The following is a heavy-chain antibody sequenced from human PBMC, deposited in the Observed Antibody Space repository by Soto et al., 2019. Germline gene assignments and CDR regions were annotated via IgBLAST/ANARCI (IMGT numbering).Heavy chain of an antibody. J-gene: IGHJ5*02. CDR3: AKVEYCRGGSCPPP. Sequence: QVQLVQSGAEVKKPGSSVKVSCKASGGTFSSYAISWVRQAPGQGLEWMGGIIPIFGTANYAQKFQGRVTITADETTRTAYLGLSSLRSKDTAVYYCAKVEYCRGGSCPPPWGQGTLVTVSS. CDR1: GGTFSSYA. V-gene: IGHV1-69*01. D-gene: IGHD2-15*01. CDR2: IIPIFGTA.